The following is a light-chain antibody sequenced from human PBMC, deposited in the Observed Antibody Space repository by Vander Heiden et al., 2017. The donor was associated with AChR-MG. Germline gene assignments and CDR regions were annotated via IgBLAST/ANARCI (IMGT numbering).Light chain of an antibody. Sequence: QSVLTQPPPVSGAPGPRVTISCTGSSSNIGAGYDVHWYQQLPGTAPKLRIYRNNNRPSGVPDRFSGSKSGTSASLAITGLQAEDEADYYCQSYDSSLRYVFGTGTKVTVL. CDR1: SSNIGAGYD. V-gene: IGLV1-40*01. CDR3: QSYDSSLRYV. J-gene: IGLJ1*01. CDR2: RNN.